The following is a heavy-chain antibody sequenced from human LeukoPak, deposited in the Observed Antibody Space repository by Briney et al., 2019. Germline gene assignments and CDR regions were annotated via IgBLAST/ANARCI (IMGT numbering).Heavy chain of an antibody. CDR2: ISDSGSST. V-gene: IGHV3-23*01. CDR1: GFSLSSYA. CDR3: AKDRRRFWSGYLDY. Sequence: GGSLRLSCAASGFSLSSYAMSWVRQAPGKGLEWVSGISDSGSSTYYADSVKGRFTISRDNSKNMLYLQMNSLTAEDTAVYYCAKDRRRFWSGYLDYWGQGALVTVSS. D-gene: IGHD3-3*01. J-gene: IGHJ4*02.